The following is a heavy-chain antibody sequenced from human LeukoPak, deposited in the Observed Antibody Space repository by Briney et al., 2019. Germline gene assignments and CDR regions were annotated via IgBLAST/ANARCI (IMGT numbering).Heavy chain of an antibody. CDR2: ISAYNGNT. J-gene: IGHJ4*02. CDR3: ARVGIHYDILTGYAVGYFDY. V-gene: IGHV1-18*04. Sequence: ASVKVSCKASGYTFTGYYMHWVRQAPGQGLEWMGWISAYNGNTNYAQKLQGRVTMTTDTSTSTAYMELRSLRSDDTAVYYCARVGIHYDILTGYAVGYFDYWGQGTLVTVSS. CDR1: GYTFTGYY. D-gene: IGHD3-9*01.